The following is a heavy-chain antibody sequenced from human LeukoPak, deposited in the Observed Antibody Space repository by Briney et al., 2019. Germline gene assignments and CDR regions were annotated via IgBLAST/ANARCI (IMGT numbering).Heavy chain of an antibody. CDR3: ARATMVRGVIMYAFDI. D-gene: IGHD3-10*01. V-gene: IGHV3-21*01. CDR2: ISSSSSYI. Sequence: PGGPLRLSCAASGFTFSSYAMSWVRQAPGKGLEWVSSISSSSSYIYYADSVKGRFTISRDNAKNSLYLQMNSLRAEDTAVYYCARATMVRGVIMYAFDIWGQGTMVTVSS. J-gene: IGHJ3*02. CDR1: GFTFSSYA.